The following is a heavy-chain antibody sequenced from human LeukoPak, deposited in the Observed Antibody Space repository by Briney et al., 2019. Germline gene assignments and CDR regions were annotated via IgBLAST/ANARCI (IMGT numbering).Heavy chain of an antibody. CDR2: INPNSGGT. CDR3: ARSSRTIFGPQLDY. J-gene: IGHJ4*02. CDR1: GYTFTGYY. D-gene: IGHD3-3*01. Sequence: EASVKVSCKASGYTFTGYYMHWVRQAPGQGLEWMGWINPNSGGTNYAQKFQGRVTMTRDTSISTAYMELSRLRSDDTAVYYCARSSRTIFGPQLDYWGQGTLVTVSS. V-gene: IGHV1-2*02.